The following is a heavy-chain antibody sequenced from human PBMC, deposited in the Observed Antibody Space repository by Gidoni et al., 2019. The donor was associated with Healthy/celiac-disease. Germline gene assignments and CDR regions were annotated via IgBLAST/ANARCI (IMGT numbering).Heavy chain of an antibody. J-gene: IGHJ4*02. CDR2: INPNSGGT. V-gene: IGHV1-2*02. CDR1: GYTFTGYY. CDR3: AYDSSGYYYGAFDY. D-gene: IGHD3-22*01. Sequence: QMQLVQSGAEVTKHGASVTVSCQAAGYTFTGYYMHWVRQAPGQGLVWMGWINPNSGGTNYAQKFQGRVTMTRDTPISTAYMELSRLRSDDTAVYYCAYDSSGYYYGAFDYWGQGTLVTVSS.